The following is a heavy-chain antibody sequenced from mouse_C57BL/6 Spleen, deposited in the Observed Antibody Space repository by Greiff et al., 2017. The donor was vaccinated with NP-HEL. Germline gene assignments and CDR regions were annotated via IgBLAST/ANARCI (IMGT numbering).Heavy chain of an antibody. CDR2: IWSDGST. Sequence: VKVVESGPGLVAPSQSLSITCTVSGFSLTSYGVHWVRQPPGKGLEWLVVIWSDGSTTYNSALKSRLSISKDNSKSQVFLKMNSLQTDDTAMYYCARHGGYGSSYGYFDVWGTGTTVTVSS. J-gene: IGHJ1*03. CDR3: ARHGGYGSSYGYFDV. CDR1: GFSLTSYG. V-gene: IGHV2-6-1*01. D-gene: IGHD1-1*01.